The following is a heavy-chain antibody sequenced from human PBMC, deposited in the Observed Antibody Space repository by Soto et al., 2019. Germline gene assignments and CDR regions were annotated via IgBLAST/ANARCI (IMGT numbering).Heavy chain of an antibody. D-gene: IGHD5-18*01. CDR1: GFTISSCG. CDR3: AKDRALWFQPFYYGMYX. CDR2: ISYDGSNK. J-gene: IGHJ6*02. Sequence: PGGSLRLSFAASGFTISSCGMHWVRQAPGKGLEGVSFISYDGSNKYYAQSVKGRFTISRDNYKKTLYLQMNSLRAEDTAVYYRAKDRALWFQPFYYGMYXWGHVTSFTVS. V-gene: IGHV3-30*18.